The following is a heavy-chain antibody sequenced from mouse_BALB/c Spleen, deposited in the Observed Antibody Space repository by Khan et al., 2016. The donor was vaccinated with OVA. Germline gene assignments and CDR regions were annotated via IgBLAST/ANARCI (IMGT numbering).Heavy chain of an antibody. Sequence: QVRLQQSGAELVRPGVSVKISCKGSGYTFTDFTMHWVKQSHAMSLEWIGVISTYYGHATYNQKFKDKATMTVDKSSSTAYMELARLTSEDSAIYVCTGGGGGNRFAYWGQGTLVTVSA. CDR1: GYTFTDFT. V-gene: IGHV1S137*01. CDR3: TGGGGGNRFAY. J-gene: IGHJ3*01. CDR2: ISTYYGHA.